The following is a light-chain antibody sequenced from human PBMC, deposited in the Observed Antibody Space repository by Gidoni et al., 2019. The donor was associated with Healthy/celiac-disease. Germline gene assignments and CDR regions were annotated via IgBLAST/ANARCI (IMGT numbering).Light chain of an antibody. CDR3: QQSYSTPGT. Sequence: IQMTQSPSSLSPSVGDRVTSTCRESQSISSDLNWYQQKPGKAPKLLIYAATSLQSGVPSRFSGSGARTDFTLTISSLQPEDFATYYCQQSYSTPGTFGQGTKLEIK. J-gene: IGKJ2*01. CDR2: AAT. CDR1: QSISSD. V-gene: IGKV1-39*01.